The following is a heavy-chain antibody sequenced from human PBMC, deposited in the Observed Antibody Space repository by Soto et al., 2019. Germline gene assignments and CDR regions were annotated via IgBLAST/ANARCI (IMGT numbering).Heavy chain of an antibody. Sequence: SSETLSLTCTVTGDSISSSSHYWGWIRQPPGKGQEWIGNIYYSGITYYNPSLRSRVTISIDTSKNQFSLRLNSVTAADTAVYYCARLAGYYDSGSFSWFDPWGQGTLVTVSS. V-gene: IGHV4-39*01. CDR3: ARLAGYYDSGSFSWFDP. J-gene: IGHJ5*02. CDR1: GDSISSSSHY. CDR2: IYYSGIT. D-gene: IGHD3-10*01.